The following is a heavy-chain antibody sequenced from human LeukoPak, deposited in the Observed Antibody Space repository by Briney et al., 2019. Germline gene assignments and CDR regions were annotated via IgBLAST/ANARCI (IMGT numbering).Heavy chain of an antibody. J-gene: IGHJ1*01. V-gene: IGHV1-69*13. D-gene: IGHD3-22*01. CDR3: ASVSSSSGYYRAEYFQH. CDR2: IIPIFGTA. Sequence: SVKVSCKASGYTFTGYYMHWVRQAPGQGLEWMGGIIPIFGTANYAQKFQGRVTITADESTSTAYMELSSLRSEDTAVYYCASVSSSSGYYRAEYFQHWGQGTLVTVSS. CDR1: GYTFTGYY.